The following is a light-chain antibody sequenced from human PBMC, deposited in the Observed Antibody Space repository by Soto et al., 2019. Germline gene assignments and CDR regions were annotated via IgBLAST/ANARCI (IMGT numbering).Light chain of an antibody. CDR1: QSVSSY. Sequence: EIVLTQSPATLSLSPGERATLSCRASQSVSSYLAWYQQKPGQAPRLLIYDASNRSTGIPARFSGSGSGTDFTLTISSLEPEDLAIYYCQQRSNWPPIATFGPGTKVDIK. CDR3: QQRSNWPPIAT. V-gene: IGKV3-11*01. J-gene: IGKJ3*01. CDR2: DAS.